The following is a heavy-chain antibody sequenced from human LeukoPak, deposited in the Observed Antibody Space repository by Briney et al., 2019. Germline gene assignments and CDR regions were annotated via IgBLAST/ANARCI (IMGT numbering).Heavy chain of an antibody. CDR3: AREFTPEDAFDL. V-gene: IGHV3-74*01. Sequence: GGSLRLSCTASGFTLTNTWMRWVRHVPGKGRGWVSRVNTYGINTNYAGSVRGRFTISSVNSKNTLFLQMHSLRAEASATYFCAREFTPEDAFDLWGQGTRVTVSA. J-gene: IGHJ3*01. CDR2: VNTYGINT. CDR1: GFTLTNTW. D-gene: IGHD1-14*01.